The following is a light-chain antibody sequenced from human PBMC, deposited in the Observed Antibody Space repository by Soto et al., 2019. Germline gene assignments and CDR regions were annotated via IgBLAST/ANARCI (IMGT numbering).Light chain of an antibody. CDR2: RAS. CDR1: QFVRSN. J-gene: IGKJ4*01. Sequence: EIVLTQSPSALSVSPGERCTLSLMASQFVRSNSAWYQQKPGQAPRLFMFRASSRATGIPARFSGSGSGTEFNLTIRSLQSEDFAVYYCQQYNNWPRATFGGGTKVDIK. CDR3: QQYNNWPRAT. V-gene: IGKV3-15*01.